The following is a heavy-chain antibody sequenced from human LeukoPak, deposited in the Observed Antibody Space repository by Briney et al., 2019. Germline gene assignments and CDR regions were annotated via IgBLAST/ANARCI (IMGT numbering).Heavy chain of an antibody. CDR1: GGSISSYY. CDR3: ARDRGVITICGVVIEGNWFDP. Sequence: SETLSLTCTASGGSISSYYWSWIRQPAGKGLEWIGRIYTSGSTNYNPSLKSRVTISVDKTKNQFSLKLSSVTAADTAVYYCARDRGVITICGVVIEGNWFDPWGQGTLVTVSS. J-gene: IGHJ5*02. V-gene: IGHV4-4*07. D-gene: IGHD3-3*01. CDR2: IYTSGST.